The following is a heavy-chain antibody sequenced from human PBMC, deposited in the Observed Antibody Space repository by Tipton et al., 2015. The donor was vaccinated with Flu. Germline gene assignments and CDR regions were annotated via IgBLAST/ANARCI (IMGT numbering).Heavy chain of an antibody. CDR3: ARRDYSNYVSEPKNWFDP. CDR2: ISHSRIT. CDR1: RGSIANYY. Sequence: TLSLTCTVSRGSIANYYWAWIRQPPGRGLEWIAYISHSRITNYNPSLKSRATMSVDTSKNQFSLNLTSVTAADTAVYYCARRDYSNYVSEPKNWFDPWGQGTLVTVSS. V-gene: IGHV4-59*01. J-gene: IGHJ5*02. D-gene: IGHD4-11*01.